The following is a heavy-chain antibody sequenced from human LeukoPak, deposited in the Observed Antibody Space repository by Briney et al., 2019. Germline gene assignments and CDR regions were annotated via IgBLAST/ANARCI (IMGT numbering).Heavy chain of an antibody. CDR1: SGSISSTNW. V-gene: IGHV4-4*02. Sequence: PSGTLSLTCGVSSGSISSTNWWTWVRQPPGEGLEWIGEVHLSGRTNYNPSLESRVTMSVDMSENHISLKLTSVTAADTAVYYCAREGGPYRPLDYSGQGTLVTVSS. CDR2: VHLSGRT. J-gene: IGHJ4*02. CDR3: AREGGPYRPLDY.